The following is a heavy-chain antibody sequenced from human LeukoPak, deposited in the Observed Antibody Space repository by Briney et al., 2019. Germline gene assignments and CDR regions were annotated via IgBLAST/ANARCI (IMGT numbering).Heavy chain of an antibody. J-gene: IGHJ4*02. Sequence: SQTLSLTCAISGDSVSSNSVTWNWIRQSPSRGLEWLGRTYYRSKWSNDYSVSVKSRITINPDTSKNQFPLQLNSVTPEDTAVYYCARVSGGVFEYWGQGTLVTVSS. CDR2: TYYRSKWSN. D-gene: IGHD2-8*02. CDR3: ARVSGGVFEY. CDR1: GDSVSSNSVT. V-gene: IGHV6-1*01.